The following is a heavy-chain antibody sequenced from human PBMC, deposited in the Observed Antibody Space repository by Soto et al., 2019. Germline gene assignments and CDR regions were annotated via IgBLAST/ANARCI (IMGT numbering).Heavy chain of an antibody. D-gene: IGHD5-12*01. V-gene: IGHV4-31*03. Sequence: ASETLSLTCTVSGGSISSGGYYWSWIRQHPGRGLEWIGYIYYSGNTYYNPSLKSRVIISVDTSKNQFSLKLSSVTAADTAVYYCAKVGVYDYYYYYMDVWGKGTTVTVSS. CDR3: AKVGVYDYYYYYMDV. CDR1: GGSISSGGYY. CDR2: IYYSGNT. J-gene: IGHJ6*03.